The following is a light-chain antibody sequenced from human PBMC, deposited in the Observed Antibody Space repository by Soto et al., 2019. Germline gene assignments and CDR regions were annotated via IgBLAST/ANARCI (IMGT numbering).Light chain of an antibody. CDR3: QHYFYFAT. J-gene: IGKJ1*01. CDR1: QSISSW. Sequence: DIQMTQSPSTLSASVGDRVTITCRASQSISSWLTWYQQKAGQAPKLLIYKASIVESGVPSRFSGSGSGTEFALTVSSPQPDDSATYYCQHYFYFATFGQGTRVE. V-gene: IGKV1-5*03. CDR2: KAS.